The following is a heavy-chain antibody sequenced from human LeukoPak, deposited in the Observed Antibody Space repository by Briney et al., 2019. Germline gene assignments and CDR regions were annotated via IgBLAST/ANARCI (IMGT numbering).Heavy chain of an antibody. J-gene: IGHJ5*02. CDR3: ARDQSNWFDP. CDR2: IYYSGST. Sequence: TSETLSLTCSVSGGSISSYYWSWIRQPPGKGLEWIGYIYYSGSTNYNPSLKSRVTISEDTSKNQFSLKLSSVTAADTAVYYCARDQSNWFDPWGQGTLVTVSS. CDR1: GGSISSYY. V-gene: IGHV4-59*01.